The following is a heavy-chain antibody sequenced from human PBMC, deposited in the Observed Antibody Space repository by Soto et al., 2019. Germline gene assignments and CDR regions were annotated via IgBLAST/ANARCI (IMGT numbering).Heavy chain of an antibody. CDR2: IVVGAGNT. J-gene: IGHJ3*02. D-gene: IGHD2-15*01. Sequence: GASVKVSCKASGFTFTSSAVQWVRQARGQRLEWMGWIVVGAGNTNYAQELQERLTITRDMSTNTAYMELSSLRSEDTAVYYCAAELYSGGRCRSFDIWGQGTMVTVSS. V-gene: IGHV1-58*01. CDR1: GFTFTSSA. CDR3: AAELYSGGRCRSFDI.